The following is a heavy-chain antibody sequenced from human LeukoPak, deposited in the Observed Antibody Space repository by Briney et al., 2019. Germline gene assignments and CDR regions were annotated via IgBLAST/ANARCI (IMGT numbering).Heavy chain of an antibody. Sequence: GRSLRLSCAASGFTFRSYAMHWVRQAPGKGLEWVAVISYDGSNKYYIDSVKGRFTISRDNSKNTLYLQMNSLRADGTAVYYCAKSGPYDSRHYYHWYFDLWGRGTLVTVSS. CDR2: ISYDGSNK. CDR1: GFTFRSYA. CDR3: AKSGPYDSRHYYHWYFDL. V-gene: IGHV3-30*04. J-gene: IGHJ2*01. D-gene: IGHD3-22*01.